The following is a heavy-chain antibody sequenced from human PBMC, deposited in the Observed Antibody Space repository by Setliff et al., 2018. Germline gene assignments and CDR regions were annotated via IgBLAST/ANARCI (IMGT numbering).Heavy chain of an antibody. CDR2: ISPYNGNT. D-gene: IGHD1-26*01. CDR3: ARLVRYCTRTACQKVAGVES. CDR1: GYMFKSHG. Sequence: ASVKVSCKASGYMFKSHGINWLRQAPGQGLEWLGWISPYNGNTKNAQTVQDRIRMTTDTSTGTSYRELSGLRSDDTAVYYCARLVRYCTRTACQKVAGVESWGQGTLVTVSS. V-gene: IGHV1-18*04. J-gene: IGHJ5*01.